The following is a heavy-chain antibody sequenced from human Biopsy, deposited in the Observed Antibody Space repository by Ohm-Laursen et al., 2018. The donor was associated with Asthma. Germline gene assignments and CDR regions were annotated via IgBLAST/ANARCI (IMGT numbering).Heavy chain of an antibody. Sequence: ASVKVSCKASGDTFSNYAISWVRQAPGQGLEWMGGLIPVLGTPDHAQMFEGRVTITADESTSTAYMDLSSLSSEDTAVYYCARGYSGSDRIVYYYSGLEVWGQGTTVTVSS. D-gene: IGHD5-12*01. CDR3: ARGYSGSDRIVYYYSGLEV. CDR1: GDTFSNYA. V-gene: IGHV1-69*13. J-gene: IGHJ6*02. CDR2: LIPVLGTP.